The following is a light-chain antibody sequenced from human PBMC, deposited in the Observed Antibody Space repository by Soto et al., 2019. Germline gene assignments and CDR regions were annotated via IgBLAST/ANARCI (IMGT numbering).Light chain of an antibody. CDR2: KAY. V-gene: IGKV1-5*03. J-gene: IGKJ1*01. CDR3: QQYNSYSLP. Sequence: DIQMTQSPSTLSASLGDRATITCRASQSISSWLAWYQQKPGKAPKLLIYKAYSLESGVTSRFSGSGSGTEFTLTISSLQPDDVATYYCQQYNSYSLPFGQGTKVDIK. CDR1: QSISSW.